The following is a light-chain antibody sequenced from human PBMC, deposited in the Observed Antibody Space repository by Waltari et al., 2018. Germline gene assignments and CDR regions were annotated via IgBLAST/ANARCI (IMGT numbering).Light chain of an antibody. J-gene: IGKJ5*01. CDR2: DAS. V-gene: IGKV3-15*01. CDR1: QTVASN. CDR3: QQYNRWPPIT. Sequence: EVVMTQSPATLSVLTGEIVTLSCSASQTVASNLAWYQQRPAQAPILLIFDASTRAPSVPAKFSGSGSGTEFTLTIRSLQSEDSAIYYCQQYNRWPPITFGQGTRLEI.